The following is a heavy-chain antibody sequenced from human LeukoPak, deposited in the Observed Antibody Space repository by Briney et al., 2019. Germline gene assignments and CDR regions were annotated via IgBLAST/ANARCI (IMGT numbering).Heavy chain of an antibody. D-gene: IGHD1/OR15-1a*01. CDR2: ISDSGANT. V-gene: IGHV3-23*01. J-gene: IGHJ1*01. Sequence: GGSLRLSCAASGFTFSSYWMSWVRQAPGKGLEWVSIISDSGANTYYADSVRGRFTISRDKNTLYLQMNSLRAEDTAVYYCARGGEQVTWNFQNWGQGTLVTVSS. CDR3: ARGGEQVTWNFQN. CDR1: GFTFSSYW.